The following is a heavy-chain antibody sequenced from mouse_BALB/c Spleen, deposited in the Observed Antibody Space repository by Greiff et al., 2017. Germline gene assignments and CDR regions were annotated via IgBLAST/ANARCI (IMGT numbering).Heavy chain of an antibody. CDR3: ARQWDYGGYAMDY. Sequence: EVKLMESGGGLVQPGGSLKLSCAASGFTFSSYTMSWVRQTPEKRLEWVAYISNGGGSTYYPYTVKGRFTISRDNAKNTLYLQMSSLKSEDTAMYYCARQWDYGGYAMDYWGQGTSVTVSS. V-gene: IGHV5-12-2*01. CDR1: GFTFSSYT. CDR2: ISNGGGST. J-gene: IGHJ4*01. D-gene: IGHD2-4*01.